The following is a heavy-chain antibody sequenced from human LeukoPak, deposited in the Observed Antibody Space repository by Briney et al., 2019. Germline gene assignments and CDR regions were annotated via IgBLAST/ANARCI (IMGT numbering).Heavy chain of an antibody. CDR2: ISSGGTT. D-gene: IGHD1-26*01. J-gene: IGHJ4*02. CDR1: GFSVSINY. Sequence: GGSLRLSCAASGFSVSINYMSWVRQAPGKGLEWVSVISSGGTTYYADSVKGRFTISRDNSKNTLSLPMNSLRAEDTAVYYCARRIVGSTSVDYFDYWGQGTLVTVSS. V-gene: IGHV3-66*04. CDR3: ARRIVGSTSVDYFDY.